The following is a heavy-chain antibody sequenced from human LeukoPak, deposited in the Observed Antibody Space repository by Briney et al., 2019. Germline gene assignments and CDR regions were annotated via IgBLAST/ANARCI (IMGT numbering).Heavy chain of an antibody. D-gene: IGHD3-9*01. V-gene: IGHV4-39*01. CDR3: ARLSKGRYFDYIFDF. Sequence: SSETLSLTCAVSGGSVSSSTYYWGWIRQPPGKGLEWIGNIYYTGSSYYNPSLKSRVTMSVDTSKNQFSLKMNSVTAADTAVCYCARLSKGRYFDYIFDFWGQGTLLTVSS. J-gene: IGHJ4*02. CDR2: IYYTGSS. CDR1: GGSVSSSTYY.